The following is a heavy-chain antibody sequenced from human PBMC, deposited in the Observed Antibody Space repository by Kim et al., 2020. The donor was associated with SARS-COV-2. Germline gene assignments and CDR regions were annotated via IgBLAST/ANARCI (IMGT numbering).Heavy chain of an antibody. CDR3: AKVVGYGSGSYYSRGRFDP. Sequence: GRFTISRDDSQNPLYLQMNSLRAEDTAVYYCAKVVGYGSGSYYSRGRFDPWGQGTLVTVSS. J-gene: IGHJ5*02. D-gene: IGHD3-10*01. V-gene: IGHV3-23*01.